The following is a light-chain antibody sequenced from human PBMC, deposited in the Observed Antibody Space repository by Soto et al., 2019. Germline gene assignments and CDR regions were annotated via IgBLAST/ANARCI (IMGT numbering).Light chain of an antibody. V-gene: IGKV1-39*01. CDR1: QNIDTS. CDR2: AAS. J-gene: IGKJ3*01. Sequence: DIQMTQFPSSLSASVGDRVTITCRTRQNIDTSLNWYQQRPGKAPKLLIYAASSLQSGVPSRFSGGGSGTDFTLTISSLQREDSATYYCQQTYKTLPFTFGPGTKVDIK. CDR3: QQTYKTLPFT.